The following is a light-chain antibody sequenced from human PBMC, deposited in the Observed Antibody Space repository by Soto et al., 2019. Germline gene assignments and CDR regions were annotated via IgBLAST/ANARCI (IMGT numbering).Light chain of an antibody. CDR1: LSNIGNNH. V-gene: IGLV1-51*01. J-gene: IGLJ2*01. CDR3: GAWDTSLSLVV. Sequence: QSVLTQPPSVSAAPGQKVTISCSGSLSNIGNNHVSWYQQFPGTAPKLLIYDNNNRPSEIPDRFSGSKSGTSATLGITGLQTGDEADYYCGAWDTSLSLVVFGEGTKVTVL. CDR2: DNN.